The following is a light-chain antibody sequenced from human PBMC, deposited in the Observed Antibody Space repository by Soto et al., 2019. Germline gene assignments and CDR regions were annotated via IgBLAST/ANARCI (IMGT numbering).Light chain of an antibody. CDR3: QQYYNWPPFT. V-gene: IGKV3-15*01. Sequence: EIVLTQSPATLSVSPGERATLSCRASQSVSSNLAWYQQRPGQAPRRLIHGASTRATGIPARFSGSGSGTEFTLTISSLQSEDFAVYYCQQYYNWPPFTFGGGTKAEIK. J-gene: IGKJ4*01. CDR1: QSVSSN. CDR2: GAS.